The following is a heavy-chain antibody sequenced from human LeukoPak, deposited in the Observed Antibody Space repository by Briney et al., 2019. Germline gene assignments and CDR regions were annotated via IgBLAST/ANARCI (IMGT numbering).Heavy chain of an antibody. V-gene: IGHV1-2*02. Sequence: ASVKVSCKASGYTFTGSYIHWMRQAPGQGLEWMGWINPNSGGTKYAQKFQGRVTVTRDTSTSTAYMELSGLRVDDTAVYYCARAAYCTKGVCMNFDLWGQGTLVAVSS. D-gene: IGHD2-8*01. CDR1: GYTFTGSY. CDR3: ARAAYCTKGVCMNFDL. CDR2: INPNSGGT. J-gene: IGHJ4*02.